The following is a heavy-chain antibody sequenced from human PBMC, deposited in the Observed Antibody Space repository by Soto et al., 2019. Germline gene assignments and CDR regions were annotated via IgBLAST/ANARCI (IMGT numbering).Heavy chain of an antibody. CDR3: ARKVNRIVPFDFEF. V-gene: IGHV4-39*01. Sequence: SETLSLTCTVSVGSISSSSYYWGWIRQPPGKGLEWIGSIYYSGSTYYNPSLKSRVTISVDTSKNQFSLKLSSVTAADTAVYYVARKVNRIVPFDFEFWGGGTQVTVSA. D-gene: IGHD1-26*01. CDR1: VGSISSSSYY. J-gene: IGHJ4*02. CDR2: IYYSGST.